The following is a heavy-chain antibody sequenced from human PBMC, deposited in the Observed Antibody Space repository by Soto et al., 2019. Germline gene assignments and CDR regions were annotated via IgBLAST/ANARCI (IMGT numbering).Heavy chain of an antibody. V-gene: IGHV3-23*01. J-gene: IGHJ4*02. Sequence: GGSLSLSCAASGFTFSSYAMSWVRQAPGKGLERVSAISGSGGSTYYADSVKGRFTISRDNSKNTLYLQMNSLRAEDTSVYYCAKLTTIFGEGFFDYWGQGTLVTVSP. D-gene: IGHD3-3*01. CDR2: ISGSGGST. CDR3: AKLTTIFGEGFFDY. CDR1: GFTFSSYA.